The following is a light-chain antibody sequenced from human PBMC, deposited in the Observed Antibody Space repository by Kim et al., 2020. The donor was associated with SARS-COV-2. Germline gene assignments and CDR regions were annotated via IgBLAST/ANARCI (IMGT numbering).Light chain of an antibody. V-gene: IGKV1-33*01. CDR1: QEINNY. Sequence: DIQMTQSPSSLSASVGDRVTITCQASQEINNYLNWYQQKPGKAPKLLIYDASNLETGVPSRFSGSGSGTNFTFTISSLQPEDIAIYYCQQSDNLPLTFGAGTKVDIK. CDR3: QQSDNLPLT. CDR2: DAS. J-gene: IGKJ4*01.